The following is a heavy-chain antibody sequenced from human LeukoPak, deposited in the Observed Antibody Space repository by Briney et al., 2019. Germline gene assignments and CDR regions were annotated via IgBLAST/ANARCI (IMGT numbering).Heavy chain of an antibody. CDR2: INAGNGNT. V-gene: IGHV1-3*01. CDR3: ARDFMVRGVKPNWFDP. CDR1: GYTFTSYA. Sequence: GASVKVSCTASGYTFTSYAMHWVRQAPGQRLEWMGWINAGNGNTKYSQKFQGRVTITWDTSASTAYMELNSLRSEDTAVYYCARDFMVRGVKPNWFDPWGQGTLVTVSS. D-gene: IGHD3-10*01. J-gene: IGHJ5*02.